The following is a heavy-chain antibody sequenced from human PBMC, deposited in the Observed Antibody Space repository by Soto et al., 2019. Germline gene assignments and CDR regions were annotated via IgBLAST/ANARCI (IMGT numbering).Heavy chain of an antibody. CDR3: AKEITIFGVVRGDYFDY. Sequence: QLQLQESGPGLVKPSETLSLTCTVSGGSISSSSYYWGWIRQPPGKGLEWIGSIYYSGSTYYNPSLKSRVTISVDTSKNQFSLKLSSVTAADTAVYYCAKEITIFGVVRGDYFDYWGQGTLVTVSS. CDR2: IYYSGST. V-gene: IGHV4-39*01. D-gene: IGHD3-3*01. CDR1: GGSISSSSYY. J-gene: IGHJ4*02.